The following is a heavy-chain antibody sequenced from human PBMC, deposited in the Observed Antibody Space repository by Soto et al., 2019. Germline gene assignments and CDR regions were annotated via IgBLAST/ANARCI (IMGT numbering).Heavy chain of an antibody. CDR3: ARVERGTATTVVDAFDI. Sequence: QVQLQQWGAGLLKPSETLSLTCAVYGGSVSGAKYYWSWIRQPPGKGLEWIGEMSHSGGTHFNPSLKSRVTRSVDTSTNQFSLKMSSVTAADTALYYCARVERGTATTVVDAFDIWGPGTMVTVSS. J-gene: IGHJ3*02. D-gene: IGHD1-1*01. CDR1: GGSVSGAKYY. CDR2: MSHSGGT. V-gene: IGHV4-34*01.